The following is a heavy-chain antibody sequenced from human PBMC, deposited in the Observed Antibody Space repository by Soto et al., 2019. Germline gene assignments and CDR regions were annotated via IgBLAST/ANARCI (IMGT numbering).Heavy chain of an antibody. J-gene: IGHJ6*02. CDR3: ASIGIQLWTRSSTDV. D-gene: IGHD5-18*01. CDR1: GYSFTNYW. Sequence: PGESLKISCKGSGYSFTNYWIIWVRQMPGKGLEWMGRIDPSDSYTDYSPSFQGHVTISADKSISTAYLQWSSLKASDTAMYYCASIGIQLWTRSSTDVWGQGTTVTVSS. CDR2: IDPSDSYT. V-gene: IGHV5-10-1*01.